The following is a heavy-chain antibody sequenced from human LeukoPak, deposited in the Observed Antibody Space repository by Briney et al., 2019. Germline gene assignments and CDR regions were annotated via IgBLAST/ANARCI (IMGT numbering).Heavy chain of an antibody. CDR3: AKDIRGTYYFHYNMDV. CDR1: GFTFSSYA. J-gene: IGHJ6*02. V-gene: IGHV3-23*01. CDR2: IRGSGDTT. Sequence: PGGSLRLSCAASGFTFSSYAMSWVRQAPGKGLEWVSAIRGSGDTTYYADSVKGRFTISRDNSKNTLYLQMHSLRAEDTAVYYCAKDIRGTYYFHYNMDVWGQGTTVTVSS. D-gene: IGHD1-26*01.